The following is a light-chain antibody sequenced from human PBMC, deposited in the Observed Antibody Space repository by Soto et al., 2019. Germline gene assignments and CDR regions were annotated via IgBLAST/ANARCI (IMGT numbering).Light chain of an antibody. Sequence: QSVLTQPPSVSAAPRQRVTISCSGSSSNIGNNGVNWYQQLPGKAPKLLIYYDDLVPSGVPDRFSGSKSGSSASLAISGLQSEDEADYYCEAWDDSLNDYVFGTGTKLTV. CDR2: YDD. CDR3: EAWDDSLNDYV. CDR1: SSNIGNNG. J-gene: IGLJ1*01. V-gene: IGLV1-36*01.